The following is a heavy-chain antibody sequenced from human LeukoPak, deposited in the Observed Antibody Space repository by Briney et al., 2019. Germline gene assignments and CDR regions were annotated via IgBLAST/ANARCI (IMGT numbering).Heavy chain of an antibody. CDR3: ARGPREDGEQWLVLIRRAHFDY. J-gene: IGHJ4*02. CDR2: MNPNSGNT. CDR1: GYTFTSYD. D-gene: IGHD6-19*01. Sequence: ASVKVSCKASGYTFTSYDINWVRQATGQGLEWMGWMNPNSGNTGYAQKFQGRVTMTRNTSISTAYMELSSLRSEDTAVYYCARGPREDGEQWLVLIRRAHFDYWGQGTLVTVSS. V-gene: IGHV1-8*01.